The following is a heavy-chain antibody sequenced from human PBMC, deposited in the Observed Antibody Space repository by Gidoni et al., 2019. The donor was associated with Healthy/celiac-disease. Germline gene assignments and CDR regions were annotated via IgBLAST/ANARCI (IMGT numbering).Heavy chain of an antibody. Sequence: EVQLLESGGGLVQPGGSLRLSCAASGFTFRSYAMSWVRQAPGKGLEWVSAISGSGGSTYYADSVKGRFTISRDNSKNTLYLQMNSLRAEDTAVYYCAKDVYRFGWYSHSDYWGQGTLVTVSS. J-gene: IGHJ4*02. D-gene: IGHD6-19*01. CDR1: GFTFRSYA. V-gene: IGHV3-23*01. CDR2: ISGSGGST. CDR3: AKDVYRFGWYSHSDY.